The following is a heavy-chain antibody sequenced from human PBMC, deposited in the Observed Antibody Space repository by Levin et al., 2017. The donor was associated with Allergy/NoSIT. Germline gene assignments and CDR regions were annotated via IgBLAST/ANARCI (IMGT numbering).Heavy chain of an antibody. J-gene: IGHJ6*02. Sequence: GESLKISCAASGFTFSSYSMNWVRQAPGKGLEWVSSISSSSSYIYYADSVKGRFTISRDNAKNSLYLQMNSLRAEDTAVYYCARDYYYDSSGYWLYYDYGMDVWGQGTTVTVSS. CDR3: ARDYYYDSSGYWLYYDYGMDV. D-gene: IGHD3-22*01. CDR1: GFTFSSYS. CDR2: ISSSSSYI. V-gene: IGHV3-21*01.